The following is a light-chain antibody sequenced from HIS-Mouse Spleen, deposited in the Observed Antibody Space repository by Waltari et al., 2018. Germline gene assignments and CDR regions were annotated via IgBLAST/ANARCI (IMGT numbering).Light chain of an antibody. CDR1: QSISSY. CDR2: AAS. CDR3: QQYYSYPYT. Sequence: IQMTQSPSTLSASVGDRVTITCRASQSISSYLAWYQQKPGKAPKLLIYAASTLQSGVPSRFSGSGSGTDFTLTISCLQSEDFATYYCQQYYSYPYTFGQGTKLEIK. J-gene: IGKJ2*01. V-gene: IGKV1-8*01.